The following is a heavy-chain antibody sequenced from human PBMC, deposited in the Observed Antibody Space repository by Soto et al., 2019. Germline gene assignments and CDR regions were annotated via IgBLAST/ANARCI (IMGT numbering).Heavy chain of an antibody. CDR3: ARDLGDTVDRYYYYGMDV. Sequence: QVQLQESGPGLVKPSQTLSLTCTVSGGSISSGGYYWSWIRQHPGKGLEWIGYTYYSGSTYYNPALQCRVTRSVDSSKNESSLKLSAVAAADTAVYYCARDLGDTVDRYYYYGMDVWGQGTTVTVSS. D-gene: IGHD4-17*01. CDR1: GGSISSGGYY. V-gene: IGHV4-31*03. J-gene: IGHJ6*02. CDR2: TYYSGST.